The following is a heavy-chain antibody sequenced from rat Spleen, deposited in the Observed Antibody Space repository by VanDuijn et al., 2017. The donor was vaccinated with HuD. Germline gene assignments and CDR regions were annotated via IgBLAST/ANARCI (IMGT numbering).Heavy chain of an antibody. CDR1: GFSLTTYN. D-gene: IGHD1-2*01. CDR2: VWIGGNT. V-gene: IGHV2-30*01. J-gene: IGHJ2*01. CDR3: TRRGEYSNFQFDS. Sequence: QVQLKESGPGLVQPSQTLSLTCTVAGFSLTTYNVHWVRQSPGKGLEWMGAVWIGGNTVYNLGLKFRLSINRDTSKSQVFLKMDSLQVEDTAIYYCTRRGEYSNFQFDSWGQGVMVTVSS.